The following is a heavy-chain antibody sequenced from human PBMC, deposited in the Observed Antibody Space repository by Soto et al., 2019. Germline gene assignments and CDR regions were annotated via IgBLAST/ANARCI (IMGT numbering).Heavy chain of an antibody. Sequence: QVQLVESGGGVVQPGRSLRLSCAASGFTFSSYGMHWVRQAPGKGLEWVALISYDGSNKYYADSVKGRFTISRDNSKNTLFLQMKSLRTEDKAGLYCAKDLGHGGRGAFDIWGQGTMVTVSS. V-gene: IGHV3-30*18. CDR2: ISYDGSNK. D-gene: IGHD7-27*01. J-gene: IGHJ3*02. CDR3: AKDLGHGGRGAFDI. CDR1: GFTFSSYG.